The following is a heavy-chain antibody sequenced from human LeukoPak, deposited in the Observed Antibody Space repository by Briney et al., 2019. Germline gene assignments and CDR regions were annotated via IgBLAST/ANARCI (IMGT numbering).Heavy chain of an antibody. J-gene: IGHJ3*02. V-gene: IGHV1-69*05. D-gene: IGHD5-18*01. Sequence: ASVKVSCKASGGTFSSYAISWVRQAPGQGLEWMGGIIPIFGTANYAQKFQGRVTITTDESTSTAYMELSSLRSEDTAVYYCASPPPVRDTAMVTPHDAFDIWGQGTMVTVSS. CDR3: ASPPPVRDTAMVTPHDAFDI. CDR2: IIPIFGTA. CDR1: GGTFSSYA.